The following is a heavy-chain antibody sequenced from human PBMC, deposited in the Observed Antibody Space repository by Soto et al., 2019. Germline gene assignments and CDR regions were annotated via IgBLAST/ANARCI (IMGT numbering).Heavy chain of an antibody. D-gene: IGHD6-13*01. J-gene: IGHJ1*01. V-gene: IGHV3-21*01. CDR2: ISSDGTYI. CDR3: ARDLGSSWYPEYFQH. Sequence: GGSLRLSCAASGFTFSSYGMHWVRQAPGKGLEWVAFISSDGTYIYYADSVKGRFTISRDNAKNSLYLQMNSLRAEDTAVYYCARDLGSSWYPEYFQHWGQGTLVTVSS. CDR1: GFTFSSYG.